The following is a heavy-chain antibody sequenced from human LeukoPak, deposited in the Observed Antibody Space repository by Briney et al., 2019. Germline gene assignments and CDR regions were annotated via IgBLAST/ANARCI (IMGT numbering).Heavy chain of an antibody. CDR3: ARAKVATISLDS. J-gene: IGHJ4*02. D-gene: IGHD5-12*01. Sequence: GGSLRLSCAASGFTFSSYSMNWVRQAPGKGLEWVSSISSSSSYIYYADSVKGRFTISRDNAKNSLYLQMNSLRAEDTAVYYCARAKVATISLDSGGKGTLVTVSS. CDR2: ISSSSSYI. CDR1: GFTFSSYS. V-gene: IGHV3-21*01.